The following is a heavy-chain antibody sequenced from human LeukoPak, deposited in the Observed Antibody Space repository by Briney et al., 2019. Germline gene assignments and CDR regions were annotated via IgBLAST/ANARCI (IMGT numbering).Heavy chain of an antibody. CDR2: IYYSGST. V-gene: IGHV4-39*01. J-gene: IGHJ4*02. CDR1: GGSISSSSYY. D-gene: IGHD3/OR15-3a*01. CDR3: ARLLFWDYAFDY. Sequence: NPSETLSLTCTVSGGSISSSSYYWGWIRQPPGKGLEWIGSIYYSGSTYYNPSLKSRVTISVDTSKNQFSLKLSSVTAADTAVYYCARLLFWDYAFDYWGQGTLVTVSS.